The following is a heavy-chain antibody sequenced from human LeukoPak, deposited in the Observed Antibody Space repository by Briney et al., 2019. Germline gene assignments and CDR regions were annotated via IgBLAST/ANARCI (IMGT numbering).Heavy chain of an antibody. CDR1: GFTFRTYW. D-gene: IGHD4-17*01. Sequence: GGSLRLSCAASGFTFRTYWMSWVRQAPGKGLEWVANIKQDGSQRYYVDSVKGRFTISRDNAKNSLYLQMISLRVEDTALYYCARDRTVTTFDSWGQGTLVTVSS. CDR3: ARDRTVTTFDS. V-gene: IGHV3-7*01. CDR2: IKQDGSQR. J-gene: IGHJ4*02.